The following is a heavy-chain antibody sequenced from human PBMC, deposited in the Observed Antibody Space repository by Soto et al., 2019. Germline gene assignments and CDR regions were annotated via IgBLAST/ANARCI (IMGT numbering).Heavy chain of an antibody. Sequence: QITLKESGPTLVRPTQTLTLTCTFSGFSLSTSGVGVGWIRQPPGKALEWLALIYWDDDTRYSPSLKSRLTINKDTSKNQVVLTMTIMDHVDTATSYCAHSRCGGDCLQSYSAHYYYGMDVWGQGTTVTVSS. D-gene: IGHD2-21*02. CDR3: AHSRCGGDCLQSYSAHYYYGMDV. J-gene: IGHJ6*02. CDR2: IYWDDDT. V-gene: IGHV2-5*02. CDR1: GFSLSTSGVG.